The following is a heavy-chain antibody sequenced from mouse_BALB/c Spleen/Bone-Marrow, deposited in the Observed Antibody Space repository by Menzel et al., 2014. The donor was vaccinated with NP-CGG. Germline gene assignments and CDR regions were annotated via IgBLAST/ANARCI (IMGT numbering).Heavy chain of an antibody. J-gene: IGHJ2*01. D-gene: IGHD2-14*01. CDR1: GFSLTSYG. CDR3: ARVIRYESYFDY. CDR2: IWAGGST. Sequence: QVQLQQSGPGLVAPSQSLSITCTVSGFSLTSYGVHWVRQPPEKGLEWLGVIWAGGSTNYNSALMSRLSISKDNSKSQVYLKMNSLQTDDTAMYYCARVIRYESYFDYWGQGTTLTVSS. V-gene: IGHV2-9*02.